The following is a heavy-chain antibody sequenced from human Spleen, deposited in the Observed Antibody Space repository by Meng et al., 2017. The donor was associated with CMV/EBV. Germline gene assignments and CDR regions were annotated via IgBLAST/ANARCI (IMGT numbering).Heavy chain of an antibody. V-gene: IGHV3-23*01. CDR2: ISGSGGST. CDR3: ATGVDV. J-gene: IGHJ6*02. CDR1: GFTVSLNY. Sequence: GESLKISCAASGFTVSLNYMNWVRQAPGKGLEWVSAISGSGGSTYYADSVKGRFTISRDNSKNTLYLQMNSLRAEDTAVYYCATGVDVWGQGTTVTVSS. D-gene: IGHD1-14*01.